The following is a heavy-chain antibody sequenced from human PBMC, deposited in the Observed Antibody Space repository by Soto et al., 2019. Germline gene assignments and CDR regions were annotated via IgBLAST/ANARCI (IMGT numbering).Heavy chain of an antibody. CDR3: ARRGLVGVTTFDY. J-gene: IGHJ4*02. D-gene: IGHD1-26*01. V-gene: IGHV4-39*01. CDR1: GGSISSSSYY. Sequence: QLQLQESGPGLVKPSETLSLTCTVSGGSISSSSYYWDWIRQPPGKGLEWIGSIYYSGSTYYNPSLKSRVTISVDTSKNQFSLKLSSVTAADTAVYYCARRGLVGVTTFDYWGQGTLVTVSS. CDR2: IYYSGST.